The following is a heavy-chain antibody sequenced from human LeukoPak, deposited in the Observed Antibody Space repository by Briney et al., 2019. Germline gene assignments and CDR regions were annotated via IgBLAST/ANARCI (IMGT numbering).Heavy chain of an antibody. CDR1: GFTFSSYA. CDR3: AKCFWSGYYTGYYFDY. CDR2: ISGSGGST. J-gene: IGHJ4*02. D-gene: IGHD3-3*01. Sequence: PGGSLRLSCAASGFTFSSYAMSLVRQAPGKGLEWVSAISGSGGSTYYADSVKGRFTISRDNSENTLYLQMNSLRAEDTAVYYCAKCFWSGYYTGYYFDYWGQGTLVTVSS. V-gene: IGHV3-23*01.